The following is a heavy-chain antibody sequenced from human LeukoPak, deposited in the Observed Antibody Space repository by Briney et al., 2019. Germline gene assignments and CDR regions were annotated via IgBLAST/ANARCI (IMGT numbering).Heavy chain of an antibody. J-gene: IGHJ4*02. V-gene: IGHV3-7*01. CDR1: GFTSNKNW. CDR3: ARVNDYDSGSLYRPIDY. Sequence: GGSLRLSCEASGFTSNKNWMSWFRQAPGKGLEWVANIKQDESEKNYVDSVKGRFTISRDNVKNSLYLQMNSLRAEDTAVYSCARVNDYDSGSLYRPIDYWGQGTLVTVPS. CDR2: IKQDESEK. D-gene: IGHD3-10*01.